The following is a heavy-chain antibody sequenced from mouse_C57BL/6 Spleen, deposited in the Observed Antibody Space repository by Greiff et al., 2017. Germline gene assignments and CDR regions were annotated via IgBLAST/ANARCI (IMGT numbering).Heavy chain of an antibody. Sequence: LVESGAELARPGASVKMSCKASGYTFTSYTMHWVKQRPGQGLEWIGYINPSSGYTKYNQKFKDKATLTADKSSSTAYMQLSSLTSEDSAVYFCASRFITTVEGAMDYWGQGTSVTVSS. D-gene: IGHD1-1*01. CDR2: INPSSGYT. CDR3: ASRFITTVEGAMDY. J-gene: IGHJ4*01. V-gene: IGHV1-4*01. CDR1: GYTFTSYT.